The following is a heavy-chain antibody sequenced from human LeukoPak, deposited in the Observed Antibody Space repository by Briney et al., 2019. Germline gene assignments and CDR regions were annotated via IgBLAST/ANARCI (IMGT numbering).Heavy chain of an antibody. CDR1: GFTFSSYG. D-gene: IGHD1-26*01. CDR2: ISSSSSTI. CDR3: ARLVGATTFYYYYGMDV. V-gene: IGHV3-48*02. J-gene: IGHJ6*02. Sequence: GGSLRLSCAASGFTFSSYGMHWVRQAPGKGLEWVSYISSSSSTIYYADSVKGRFTISRDNVKNSLYLQMNSLRDEDTAVYYCARLVGATTFYYYYGMDVWGQGTTVTVSS.